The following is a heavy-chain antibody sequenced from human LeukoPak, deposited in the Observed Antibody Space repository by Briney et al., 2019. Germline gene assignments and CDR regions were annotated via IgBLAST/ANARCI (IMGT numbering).Heavy chain of an antibody. CDR1: GYTFTSYY. Sequence: GASVKVSCKASGYTFTSYYMHWVRQAPGQGLEWMGIIDPSGGSTSYAQKFQGRVIMTRDTSTSTVYMELSSLRSEDTAVYYCARWGGVGMDVWGQGTTLIVSS. J-gene: IGHJ6*02. D-gene: IGHD2-8*01. V-gene: IGHV1-46*01. CDR3: ARWGGVGMDV. CDR2: IDPSGGST.